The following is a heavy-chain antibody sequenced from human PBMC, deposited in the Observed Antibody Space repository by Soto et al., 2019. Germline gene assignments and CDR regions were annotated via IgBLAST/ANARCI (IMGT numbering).Heavy chain of an antibody. CDR1: GGTFSSYA. J-gene: IGHJ6*02. CDR2: IIPIFGTA. D-gene: IGHD3-22*01. CDR3: ARGDLVGGYYPYYYYGMDV. Sequence: ASVKVSCKASGGTFSSYAISWVRQAPGQGLEWMGGIIPIFGTANYAQKLQGRVTITADESTSTAYMELSSLRSEDTAVYYCARGDLVGGYYPYYYYGMDVWGQGTTVTVSS. V-gene: IGHV1-69*13.